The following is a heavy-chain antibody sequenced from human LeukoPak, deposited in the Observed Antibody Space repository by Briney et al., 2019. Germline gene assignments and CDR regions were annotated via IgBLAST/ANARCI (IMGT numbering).Heavy chain of an antibody. CDR1: GGSIISYY. CDR2: IYSSGSA. V-gene: IGHV4-59*08. D-gene: IGHD6-6*01. J-gene: IGHJ5*02. Sequence: SETLSLTCTVSGGSIISYYCNWIRQPPGKGLEWIGCIYSSGSANYSPSLKSRVTISVDTSKTQFSLKLSSVTAADTAVYYCASASIAARANWFDPWGQGTLVTVSS. CDR3: ASASIAARANWFDP.